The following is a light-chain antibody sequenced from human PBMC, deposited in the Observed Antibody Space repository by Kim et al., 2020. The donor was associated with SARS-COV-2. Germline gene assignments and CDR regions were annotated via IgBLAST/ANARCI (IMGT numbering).Light chain of an antibody. CDR1: NLTTYY. Sequence: LGQTVRITCQGDNLTTYYASWYQRKPGPAPVLVLYGKNNRPSGIPDRFSGSSSGNTASLTITGAQAEDEADYYCNSRDSSGNHWVFGGGTQLTVL. CDR2: GKN. CDR3: NSRDSSGNHWV. J-gene: IGLJ3*02. V-gene: IGLV3-19*01.